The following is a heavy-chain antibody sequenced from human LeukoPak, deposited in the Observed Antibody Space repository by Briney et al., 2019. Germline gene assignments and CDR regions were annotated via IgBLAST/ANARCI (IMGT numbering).Heavy chain of an antibody. J-gene: IGHJ4*02. D-gene: IGHD3-10*01. Sequence: ASVKVSCKASGYTFTSYHMHWVRQAPGQGLEWMGIINPSGGTTNYAQKFRGRVTMTRDMSTSTAYMELSRPRSDDTAVYYCARDSGERGSGSYLIAYWGQGTLVTVSS. CDR1: GYTFTSYH. V-gene: IGHV1-46*01. CDR3: ARDSGERGSGSYLIAY. CDR2: INPSGGTT.